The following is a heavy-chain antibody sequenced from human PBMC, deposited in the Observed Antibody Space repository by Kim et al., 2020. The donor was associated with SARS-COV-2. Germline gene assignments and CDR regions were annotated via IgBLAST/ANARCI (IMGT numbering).Heavy chain of an antibody. D-gene: IGHD5-18*01. V-gene: IGHV3-48*02. CDR3: AREGTAMDYYYYGMDV. Sequence: SVKGRFTISRDNAKNSLYLQMNSLRDEDTAVYYCAREGTAMDYYYYGMDVWGQGTTVTVSS. J-gene: IGHJ6*02.